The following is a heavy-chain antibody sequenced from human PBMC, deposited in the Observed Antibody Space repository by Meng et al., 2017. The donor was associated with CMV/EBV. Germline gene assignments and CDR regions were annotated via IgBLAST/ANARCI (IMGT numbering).Heavy chain of an antibody. D-gene: IGHD2-2*01. Sequence: ASVKVSCKASGYTFTTYDFNWVRQATGQGLEWMGWMNPNSGNTGYAQKFQGRVTLTRVTSISTAYMELSSLTSDDTAVYYCARTRIEVEPDGRKIKYYNYGMDVWGQGTTVTVSS. CDR2: MNPNSGNT. J-gene: IGHJ6*02. V-gene: IGHV1-8*01. CDR1: GYTFTTYD. CDR3: ARTRIEVEPDGRKIKYYNYGMDV.